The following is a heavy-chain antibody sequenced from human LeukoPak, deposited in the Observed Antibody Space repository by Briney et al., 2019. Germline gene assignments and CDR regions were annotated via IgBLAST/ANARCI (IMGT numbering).Heavy chain of an antibody. Sequence: SETLSLTCTVSGGSISSYYWNWIRQPPGKGLEWIGYIFYSVNTNYNPSLKSRATISIDTSKNQFSLKLSSVTAADTAVYYRASLPPRYYDFWSGYYPPAYWGQGTLVTVSS. CDR2: IFYSVNT. J-gene: IGHJ4*02. V-gene: IGHV4-59*01. CDR1: GGSISSYY. CDR3: ASLPPRYYDFWSGYYPPAY. D-gene: IGHD3-3*01.